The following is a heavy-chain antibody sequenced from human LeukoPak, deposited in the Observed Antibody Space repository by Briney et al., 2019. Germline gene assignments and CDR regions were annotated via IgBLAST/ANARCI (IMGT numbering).Heavy chain of an antibody. CDR2: INHSGST. J-gene: IGHJ6*03. CDR1: GGSFSGYY. V-gene: IGHV4-34*01. CDR3: ARKRARYFDWLLPSYKRYYYYMDV. Sequence: SETLSLTCAVYGGSFSGYYWSWIRQPPGKGLEWIGEINHSGSTNYNPSLKSRVTISVNTSKNQFPLKLSSVTAADTAVYYWARKRARYFDWLLPSYKRYYYYMDVWGKGTTVTVSS. D-gene: IGHD3-9*01.